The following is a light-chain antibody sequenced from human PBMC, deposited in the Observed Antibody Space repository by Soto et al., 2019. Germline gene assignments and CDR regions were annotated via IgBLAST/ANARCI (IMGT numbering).Light chain of an antibody. CDR2: GAS. Sequence: IMMTQSPATLSVSPGERATLSCRASQSVTSNLAWFQQRPGQAPRLLIHGASTRATGIPARFSGSGSGREFTLTISSLQSEDFAVYYCQQYNNWPLTFGGGTKVDIK. CDR3: QQYNNWPLT. V-gene: IGKV3-15*01. CDR1: QSVTSN. J-gene: IGKJ4*01.